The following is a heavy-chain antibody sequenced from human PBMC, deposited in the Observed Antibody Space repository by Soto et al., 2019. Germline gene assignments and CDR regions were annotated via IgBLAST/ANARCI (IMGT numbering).Heavy chain of an antibody. CDR2: IYHSGST. CDR3: ARENNVLPGGYFDY. Sequence: QLQLQESGSGLVKPSQTLSLTCAVSGGSISSGGYSWSWIRQPPGKGLEWIGYIYHSGSTYYNPSIKRRVTTSVDRSKNQVSLKLSSLTAADTAVYYCARENNVLPGGYFDYWGQGTLVTVSS. V-gene: IGHV4-30-2*01. CDR1: GGSISSGGYS. D-gene: IGHD3-10*01. J-gene: IGHJ4*02.